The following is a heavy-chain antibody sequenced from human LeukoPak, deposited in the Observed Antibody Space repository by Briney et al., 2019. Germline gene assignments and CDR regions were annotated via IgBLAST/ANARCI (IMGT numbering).Heavy chain of an antibody. D-gene: IGHD3-22*01. CDR1: GFTFDDYA. J-gene: IGHJ4*02. CDR2: ISGDGGST. Sequence: GGSLRLSCAASGFTFDDYAMHWVRQAPGKGLEWVSLISGDGGSTYYADSVKGRFTTSRDNSKNSLYLQMNSLRTEDTALYYCAKDPDYYDSSGYYGAPDYWGQGTLVTVSS. V-gene: IGHV3-43*02. CDR3: AKDPDYYDSSGYYGAPDY.